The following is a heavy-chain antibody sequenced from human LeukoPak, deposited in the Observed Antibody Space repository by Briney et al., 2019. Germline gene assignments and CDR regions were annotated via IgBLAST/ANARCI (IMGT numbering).Heavy chain of an antibody. CDR1: GGSISSYY. CDR3: ARGLGYDFWSGYSRRDYYYYYMDV. CDR2: IYTSVST. D-gene: IGHD3-3*01. J-gene: IGHJ6*03. Sequence: SETLSLTCTVSGGSISSYYWSWIRQPAGKGLEWIGRIYTSVSTNYNPSLKSRVTMSVDTSKNQFSLKLSSVTAADTAVYYCARGLGYDFWSGYSRRDYYYYYMDVWGKGTTVTVSS. V-gene: IGHV4-4*07.